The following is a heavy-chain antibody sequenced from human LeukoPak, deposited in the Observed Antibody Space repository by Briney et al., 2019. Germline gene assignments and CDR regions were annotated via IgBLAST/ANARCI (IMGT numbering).Heavy chain of an antibody. CDR1: GYTFTGYY. V-gene: IGHV1-2*02. D-gene: IGHD3-22*01. Sequence: ASVKVSCKASGYTFTGYYMHWVRQAPGQGLEWMGWINPNSGGTNYAQRFQGRVTMTRDTSISTAYMELSRLRSDDTAVYYCARDLPYDSSGYYYTPQNWFDPWGQGTLVTVSS. CDR3: ARDLPYDSSGYYYTPQNWFDP. J-gene: IGHJ5*02. CDR2: INPNSGGT.